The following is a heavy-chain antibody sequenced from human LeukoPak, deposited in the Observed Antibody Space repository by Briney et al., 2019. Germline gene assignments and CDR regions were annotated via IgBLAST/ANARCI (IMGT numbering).Heavy chain of an antibody. J-gene: IGHJ1*01. D-gene: IGHD1/OR15-1a*01. V-gene: IGHV3-48*03. Sequence: GGSLRLSCAASGFTFSSYEMNWVRQAPGKGLEWVSYISSSGDTIYYADSVAGRFTISRDNAKNSLFLQMNSLRAEDTAVYYCASRTWAAAYFQHWGQGALVTVSS. CDR3: ASRTWAAAYFQH. CDR2: ISSSGDTI. CDR1: GFTFSSYE.